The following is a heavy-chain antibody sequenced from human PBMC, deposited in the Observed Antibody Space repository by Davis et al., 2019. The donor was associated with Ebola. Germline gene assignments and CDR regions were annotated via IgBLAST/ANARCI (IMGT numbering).Heavy chain of an antibody. V-gene: IGHV4-59*08. D-gene: IGHD1-1*01. CDR2: IYYSGST. J-gene: IGHJ4*02. CDR3: ARHAWLERLAYFDY. Sequence: PSETLSLTCTVSGGSISSYYWSWIRQPPGKGLEWIGYIYYSGSTNYNPSLKSRVTISVDTPKNQFSLKLSSVTAADTAVYYCARHAWLERLAYFDYWGQGTLVTVSS. CDR1: GGSISSYY.